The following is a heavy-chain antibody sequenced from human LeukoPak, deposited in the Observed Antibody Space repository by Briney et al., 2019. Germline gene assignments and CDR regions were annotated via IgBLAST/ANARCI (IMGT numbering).Heavy chain of an antibody. CDR3: VRGSSSY. Sequence: PGGSLRLSCAVSGLTSSNSWMSWVRQAPGNGLEWVANIDPDGSDIYYVDSVKGRFTVSRDNAKNSLYLQMNSLRVEDTATYYCVRGSSSYWGQGTLVTV. J-gene: IGHJ4*02. CDR2: IDPDGSDI. V-gene: IGHV3-7*04. CDR1: GLTSSNSW.